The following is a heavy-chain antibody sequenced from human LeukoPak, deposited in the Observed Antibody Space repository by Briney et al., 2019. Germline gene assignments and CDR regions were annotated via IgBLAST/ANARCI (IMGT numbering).Heavy chain of an antibody. CDR1: GGSFSGYY. CDR2: INHSGST. D-gene: IGHD6-13*01. Sequence: NPSETLSLTCTVSGGSFSGYYWSWIRQPPGKGLEWIGEINHSGSTNYNPSLKSRVTISVDTSKNQFSLKLSSVTAADTAVYYCATSGVSSWPSFDPWGQGTLVTVSS. V-gene: IGHV4-34*01. J-gene: IGHJ5*02. CDR3: ATSGVSSWPSFDP.